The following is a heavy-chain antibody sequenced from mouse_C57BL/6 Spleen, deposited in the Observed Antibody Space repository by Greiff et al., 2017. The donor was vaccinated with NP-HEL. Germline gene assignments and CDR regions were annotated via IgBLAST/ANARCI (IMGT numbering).Heavy chain of an antibody. D-gene: IGHD1-1*02. Sequence: EVQLQQSGPELVKPGASVKIPCKASGYTFTDYNMDWVKQSHGKSLEWIGDINPNNGGTIYNQKFKGKATLTVDKSSSTAYMELRSLTSEDTAVYYCARKGYGGKEAWFAYWGQGTLVTVSA. J-gene: IGHJ3*01. V-gene: IGHV1-18*01. CDR2: INPNNGGT. CDR1: GYTFTDYN. CDR3: ARKGYGGKEAWFAY.